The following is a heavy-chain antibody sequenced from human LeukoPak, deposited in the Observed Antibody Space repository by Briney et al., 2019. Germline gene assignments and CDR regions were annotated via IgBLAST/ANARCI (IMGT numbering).Heavy chain of an antibody. CDR1: GGSISSYN. V-gene: IGHV4-59*12. CDR3: ASSPHYDAFYI. Sequence: SETLSLTCTVSGGSISSYNWSWIRQPRGKGLEWIGYIYHSGSTYYNPSLKSRVTISVDRSKNQFSLKLSSVTAADTAVYYCASSPHYDAFYIWGQGTMVTVSS. CDR2: IYHSGST. J-gene: IGHJ3*02.